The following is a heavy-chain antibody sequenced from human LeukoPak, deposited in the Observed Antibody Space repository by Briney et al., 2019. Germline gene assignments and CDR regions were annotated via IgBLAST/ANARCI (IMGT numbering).Heavy chain of an antibody. V-gene: IGHV1-8*03. CDR1: GYTFTSYD. D-gene: IGHD7-27*01. Sequence: ASVKVSCKASGYTFTSYDINWVRQATGQGLEWMGWMNPNSGNTGYAQKFQGRVTITRNTSISTAYMELSSPRSEDTAVYYCARSWDYYYYYYMDVWGKGTTVTVSS. CDR2: MNPNSGNT. J-gene: IGHJ6*03. CDR3: ARSWDYYYYYYMDV.